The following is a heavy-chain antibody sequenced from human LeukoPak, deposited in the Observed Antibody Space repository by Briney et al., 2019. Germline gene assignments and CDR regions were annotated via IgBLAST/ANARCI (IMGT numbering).Heavy chain of an antibody. J-gene: IGHJ4*02. CDR2: IYYSGST. D-gene: IGHD5-24*01. CDR3: ARIEMATIIVDY. CDR1: GGSVSSYY. V-gene: IGHV4-59*08. Sequence: SETLSLTCTVSGGSVSSYYWNWIRQPPGKGLEWIGYIYYSGSTNYNPSLKSRVTISVDTSKNQFSLKLSSVTAADTAVYYCARIEMATIIVDYWGQGTLVTVSS.